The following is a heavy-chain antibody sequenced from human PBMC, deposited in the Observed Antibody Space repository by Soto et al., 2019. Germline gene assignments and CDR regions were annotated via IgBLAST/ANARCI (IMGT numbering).Heavy chain of an antibody. D-gene: IGHD3-3*01. V-gene: IGHV4-31*03. Sequence: LSLTCTVSGVSISSGGYYWGWIRQHPGKGLEWIGNIYYSGRTYYNPSLKSRVIMSVDTSKNHFSLKLSSVTAADTALYYCARGQRFSDWFDPWGQGTLVTVSS. CDR1: GVSISSGGYY. CDR3: ARGQRFSDWFDP. CDR2: IYYSGRT. J-gene: IGHJ5*02.